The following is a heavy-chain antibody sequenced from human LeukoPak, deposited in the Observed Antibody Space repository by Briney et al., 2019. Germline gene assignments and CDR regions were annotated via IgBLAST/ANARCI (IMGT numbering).Heavy chain of an antibody. V-gene: IGHV4-39*01. J-gene: IGHJ4*02. CDR3: ARHSLDGYNSPIDY. Sequence: SETLSLTCTVSGGSISSSSYYWGWIRQPPGKGLEWIGSIYYSGSTYYNPSLKSRVTISVDTSKNQFSLKLSSVTAADTAVYYCARHSLDGYNSPIDYWGQGTLVTVSS. CDR2: IYYSGST. CDR1: GGSISSSSYY. D-gene: IGHD5-24*01.